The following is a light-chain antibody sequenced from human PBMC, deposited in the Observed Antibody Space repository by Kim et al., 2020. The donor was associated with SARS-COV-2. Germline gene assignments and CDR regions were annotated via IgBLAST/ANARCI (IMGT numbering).Light chain of an antibody. J-gene: IGKJ1*01. V-gene: IGKV1-27*01. Sequence: ADVGYSVTITCRASQDISNYLAWFQLKPGKAPKLLIYAASALQPGVPSRFSGSGSGTDFTLTVTSLQPEDVATYYCQKCDSAPWTFGQGTKVDIK. CDR3: QKCDSAPWT. CDR1: QDISNY. CDR2: AAS.